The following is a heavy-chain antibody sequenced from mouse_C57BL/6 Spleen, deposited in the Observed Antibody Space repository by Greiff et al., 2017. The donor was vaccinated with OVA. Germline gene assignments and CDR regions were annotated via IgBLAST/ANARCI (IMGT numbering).Heavy chain of an antibody. CDR3: ARSSIIYYGNYEYYAMDY. V-gene: IGHV1-64*01. CDR2: IHPNSGST. J-gene: IGHJ4*01. D-gene: IGHD2-1*01. CDR1: GYTFTSYW. Sequence: QVQLQQPGAELVKPGASVKLSCKASGYTFTSYWMHWVKQRPGQGLEWIGMIHPNSGSTNYNEKFKSKATLTVDESSSTAYMQLSSLTSEDSAVYYCARSSIIYYGNYEYYAMDYWGQGTSVTVSS.